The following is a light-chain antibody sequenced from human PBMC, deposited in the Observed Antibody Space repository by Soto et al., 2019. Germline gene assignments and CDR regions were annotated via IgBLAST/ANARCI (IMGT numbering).Light chain of an antibody. J-gene: IGLJ2*01. CDR2: DNN. V-gene: IGLV1-51*01. CDR1: SSNIGNNY. Sequence: QSVLTQPPSVSAAPGQKVTISCSGSSSNIGNNYVSWYQQLPGTAPKLLIYDNNKRPSGIPDRFSGSKSGTSATLGINGLQTGDEADYYCGTCDSSLSAGVVFGGGTKLTVL. CDR3: GTCDSSLSAGVV.